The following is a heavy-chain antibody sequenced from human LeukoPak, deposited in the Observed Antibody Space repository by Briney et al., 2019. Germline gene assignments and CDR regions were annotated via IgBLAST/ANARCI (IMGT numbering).Heavy chain of an antibody. D-gene: IGHD1-7*01. J-gene: IGHJ4*02. CDR3: ARTGHYGTFVDY. V-gene: IGHV4-61*02. Sequence: PSETLSLTCTVSGGSISSGSYYWSWIRQPAGKGLEWIGRIYTIGSTNYNPSLKSQVTISVNPSNNQFSLKLSSVTAADTAVYYCARTGHYGTFVDYWGQGTLVTVSS. CDR1: GGSISSGSYY. CDR2: IYTIGST.